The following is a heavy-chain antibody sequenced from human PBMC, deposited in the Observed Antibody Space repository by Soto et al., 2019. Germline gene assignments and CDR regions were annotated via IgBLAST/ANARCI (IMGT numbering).Heavy chain of an antibody. CDR3: AIWLEREHAYDV. Sequence: DVQLVESGGGLIQPGESLRLSCAAFGLTISGKKYVAWVRQAPGKGLEWVSALYDVDGSFYADSVKGPFTTSSDSSKTTVYLQMNALRPDDTAVYYCAIWLEREHAYDVWGQGTTVTVSS. J-gene: IGHJ3*01. CDR1: GLTISGKKY. CDR2: LYDVDGS. V-gene: IGHV3-53*01. D-gene: IGHD1-1*01.